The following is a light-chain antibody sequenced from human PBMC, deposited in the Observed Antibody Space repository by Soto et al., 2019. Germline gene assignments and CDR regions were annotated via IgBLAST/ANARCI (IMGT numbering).Light chain of an antibody. Sequence: DIQMTQSASTLSGSFGDRVTITCRASQTISSWLAWYQQKPGKSPKLLIYKASTLKSGVPSRFSGSAYGTEFNLTISSLQTDDFATYDCQHYNSYSRTFGQGTKVDI. J-gene: IGKJ1*01. CDR1: QTISSW. CDR3: QHYNSYSRT. V-gene: IGKV1-5*03. CDR2: KAS.